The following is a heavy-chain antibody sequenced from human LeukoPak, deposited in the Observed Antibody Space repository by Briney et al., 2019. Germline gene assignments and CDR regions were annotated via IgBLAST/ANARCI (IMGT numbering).Heavy chain of an antibody. D-gene: IGHD2-2*01. Sequence: GGSLRLSCAASGFTVSSNDMNWVRQAPGKGLEWVLIIYTGGSTYYADSVKGRFTISRDNSKNTLYLQMNSLTAEDTAVYYCAREGCSSTSCYGWFDPWGQGTLVTVSS. CDR3: AREGCSSTSCYGWFDP. V-gene: IGHV3-53*01. J-gene: IGHJ5*02. CDR2: IYTGGST. CDR1: GFTVSSND.